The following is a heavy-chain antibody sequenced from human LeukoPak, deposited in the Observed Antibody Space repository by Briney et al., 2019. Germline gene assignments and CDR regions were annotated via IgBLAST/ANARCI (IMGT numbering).Heavy chain of an antibody. J-gene: IGHJ4*02. Sequence: HGGSLKISCKGSGYGFTTNWIGWVRQTPGKGLEWMGIIYPGDFDNRYSPSFQGHVTISVDKSINTAYLQWSSLRASDTAMYYCARLGGGASGWYEGGGDFDYWGQGTLVTVS. CDR2: IYPGDFDN. CDR1: GYGFTTNW. V-gene: IGHV5-51*01. D-gene: IGHD6-19*01. CDR3: ARLGGGASGWYEGGGDFDY.